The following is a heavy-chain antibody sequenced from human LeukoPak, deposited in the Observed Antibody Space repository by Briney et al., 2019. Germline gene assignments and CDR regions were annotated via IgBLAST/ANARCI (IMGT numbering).Heavy chain of an antibody. CDR3: ARVADMANGHYTMDV. D-gene: IGHD3-9*01. V-gene: IGHV4-61*05. Sequence: PSETLSLTCTVSGGSISSSSYYWGWIRQPPGKGLEWIGYIYFRGSTNYNPSLKSRITISIDTSKTRFSLNLSSVTAADTAVYYCARVADMANGHYTMDVWGLGTTVTVSS. CDR2: IYFRGST. CDR1: GGSISSSSYY. J-gene: IGHJ6*02.